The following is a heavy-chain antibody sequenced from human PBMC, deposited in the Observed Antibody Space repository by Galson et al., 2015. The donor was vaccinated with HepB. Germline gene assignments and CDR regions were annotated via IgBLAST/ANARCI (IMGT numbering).Heavy chain of an antibody. D-gene: IGHD2-15*01. V-gene: IGHV1-18*01. Sequence: VKVSCKASGYTFTSYGISWVRQAPGQGLEWMGWISAYNGNTNYAQKLQGRVTMTTDTSTSTAYMELRSLRSDDTAVYYCARSGGYCSGGSCYEDDYYYYMDVWGKGTTVTVSS. J-gene: IGHJ6*03. CDR3: ARSGGYCSGGSCYEDDYYYYMDV. CDR1: GYTFTSYG. CDR2: ISAYNGNT.